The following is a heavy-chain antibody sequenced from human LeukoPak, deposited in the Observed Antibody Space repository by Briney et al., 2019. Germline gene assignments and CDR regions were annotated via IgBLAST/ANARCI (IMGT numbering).Heavy chain of an antibody. CDR1: GGSISSGDYY. J-gene: IGHJ5*02. CDR3: ARDRLGYCSSTSCYTGSGHWFDP. Sequence: SETLSLTCTVSGGSISSGDYYWSWIRQPPGKGLEWIGYIYYSGSTYYNPSLKSRVTISVDTSKNQFSLKLSSVTAADTAVYYCARDRLGYCSSTSCYTGSGHWFDPWGQGTLVTVSP. V-gene: IGHV4-30-4*08. CDR2: IYYSGST. D-gene: IGHD2-2*02.